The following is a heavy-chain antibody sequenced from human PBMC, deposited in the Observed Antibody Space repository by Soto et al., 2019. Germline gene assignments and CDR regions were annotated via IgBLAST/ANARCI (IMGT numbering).Heavy chain of an antibody. CDR3: VKDRGVATTRFDY. D-gene: IGHD5-12*01. J-gene: IGHJ4*02. CDR1: GFTFSSHA. CDR2: ISGSGGST. V-gene: IGHV3-23*01. Sequence: VGSLRLSCAASGFTFSSHAMSWVRQAPGKGLEWVSAISGSGGSTYYADSVKGRFTISRDNSKNTLYLQMSSLRAEDTAVYYCVKDRGVATTRFDYWGQGNLVTVTS.